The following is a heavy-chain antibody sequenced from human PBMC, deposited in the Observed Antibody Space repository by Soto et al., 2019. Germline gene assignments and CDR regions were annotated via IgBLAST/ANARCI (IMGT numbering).Heavy chain of an antibody. Sequence: QVQLQESGPGLVKPSETLSLTCTVSGGSVSSGSYYWSWIRQPPGKGLEWIGYIYYSGSTNYNPSLKCRVTISVDTSKNQFSLKLSSVTAADTAVYYCARGATVTTWHWFDPWGQGTLFTVSS. CDR2: IYYSGST. CDR3: ARGATVTTWHWFDP. D-gene: IGHD4-17*01. V-gene: IGHV4-61*01. CDR1: GGSVSSGSYY. J-gene: IGHJ5*02.